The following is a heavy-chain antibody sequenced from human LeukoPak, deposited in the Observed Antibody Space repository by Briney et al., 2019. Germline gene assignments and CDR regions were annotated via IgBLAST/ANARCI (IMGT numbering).Heavy chain of an antibody. CDR2: IRGSGDIT. V-gene: IGHV3-23*01. Sequence: GGSLRLSCAASGFTFSSYGMSWVRQAPGKGLEWVSGIRGSGDITFYADSVKGRFTISRDNSKNTLYLQMNSLRAEDTAVYYCAGYCSTTTCYSSPNWFDPWGQGTLVTVSS. D-gene: IGHD2-2*01. CDR3: AGYCSTTTCYSSPNWFDP. J-gene: IGHJ5*02. CDR1: GFTFSSYG.